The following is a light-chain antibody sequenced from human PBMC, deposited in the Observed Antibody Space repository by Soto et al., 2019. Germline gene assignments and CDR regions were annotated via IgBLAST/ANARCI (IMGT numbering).Light chain of an antibody. V-gene: IGLV1-40*01. J-gene: IGLJ7*01. CDR2: GNS. CDR3: QSYDSSLSGAV. CDR1: SSNIGAGYD. Sequence: QSVLTKPPSVSGAPGQRVTISCTGSSSNIGAGYDVHWYQQLPGTAPKLLICGNSNRPSGVPDRFSGSKSGTSASLAITGLQAEDEADYYCQSYDSSLSGAVFGGGTQLTVL.